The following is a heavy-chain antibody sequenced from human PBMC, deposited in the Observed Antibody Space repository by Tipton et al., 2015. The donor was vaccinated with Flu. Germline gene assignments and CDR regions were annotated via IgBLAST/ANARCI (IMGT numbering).Heavy chain of an antibody. V-gene: IGHV3-33*08. CDR2: IWYDGSNK. CDR3: ARAEDCSSTSCPLDY. J-gene: IGHJ4*02. CDR1: GFTFSSYG. Sequence: SLRLSCAASGFTFSSYGMHWVRQAPGKGLEWVAVIWYDGSNKYYADSVKGRFTISRDNSKNTLYLQMNSLRAEDTAVYYCARAEDCSSTSCPLDYWGQGTLVTVSS. D-gene: IGHD2-2*01.